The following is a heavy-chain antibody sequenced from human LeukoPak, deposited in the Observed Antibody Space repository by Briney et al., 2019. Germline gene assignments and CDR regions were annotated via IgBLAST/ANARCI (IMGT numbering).Heavy chain of an antibody. CDR3: ARVRWLRNSYYFDY. CDR2: IYHSGST. Sequence: PSETLSLTCAVSGGSISSSNWWSWVRQPPGKGLEWIGEIYHSGSTNYNPSLKSRVTISVDKSKNQFSLKLSSVTAADTAVYYCARVRWLRNSYYFDYWGQGTLVTVSS. V-gene: IGHV4-4*02. CDR1: GGSISSSNW. J-gene: IGHJ4*02. D-gene: IGHD5-12*01.